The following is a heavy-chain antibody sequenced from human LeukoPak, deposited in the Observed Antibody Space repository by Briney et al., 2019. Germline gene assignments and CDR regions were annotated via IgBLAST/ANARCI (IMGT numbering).Heavy chain of an antibody. CDR2: INPNSGGT. Sequence: ASVKVSCKASGYTFTGYYMHWVRQAPGQGLEWMGWINPNSGGTNYAQKFQGWVTMTRDTSISTAYMELSRLRSEDTAVYYCARDGADIVVVPAASYYFDYWGQGTLVTVSS. D-gene: IGHD2-2*01. CDR1: GYTFTGYY. CDR3: ARDGADIVVVPAASYYFDY. V-gene: IGHV1-2*04. J-gene: IGHJ4*02.